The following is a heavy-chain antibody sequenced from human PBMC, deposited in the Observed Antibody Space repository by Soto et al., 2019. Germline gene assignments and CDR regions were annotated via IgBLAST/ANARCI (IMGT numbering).Heavy chain of an antibody. CDR1: GDSVNSGNYY. V-gene: IGHV4-61*01. J-gene: IGHJ6*02. Sequence: SETLSLTCTVSGDSVNSGNYYWSWIRQPPGEGLEWIGYIYYTGSTNYNPSLKSRVTISLDTSKNEFSLKLSSVTAADAAVYYCAREVRPSYQYYGMDVWGQGTTVTVSS. CDR3: AREVRPSYQYYGMDV. D-gene: IGHD6-6*01. CDR2: IYYTGST.